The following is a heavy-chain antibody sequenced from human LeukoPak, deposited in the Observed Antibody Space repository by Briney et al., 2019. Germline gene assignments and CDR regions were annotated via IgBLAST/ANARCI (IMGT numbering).Heavy chain of an antibody. D-gene: IGHD1/OR15-1a*01. V-gene: IGHV4-39*01. CDR2: IYYSGST. CDR1: GGSISSSSYY. Sequence: PSETLSLTCTVSGGSISSSSYYWGWIRQPPGKGLEWIGSIYYSGSTYYNPSLKSRVTIPVDTSKNQFSLKLSSVTAADTAVYYCARHLATNLYYFDYWGQGTLVTVSS. CDR3: ARHLATNLYYFDY. J-gene: IGHJ4*02.